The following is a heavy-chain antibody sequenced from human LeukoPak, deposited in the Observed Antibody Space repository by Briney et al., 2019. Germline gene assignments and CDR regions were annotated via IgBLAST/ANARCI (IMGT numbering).Heavy chain of an antibody. CDR1: GFIFSSYE. V-gene: IGHV3-48*03. D-gene: IGHD3-22*01. CDR2: ISSSGSTI. J-gene: IGHJ4*02. Sequence: GGSLRLSCAASGFIFSSYEMNWVRQAPGKGLEWVSYISSSGSTIYYADSVKGRFTISRDNAQNSLYPQMNSLRAEDTAVYYCASYYESSGFLRNFDYWGQGTLVTVSS. CDR3: ASYYESSGFLRNFDY.